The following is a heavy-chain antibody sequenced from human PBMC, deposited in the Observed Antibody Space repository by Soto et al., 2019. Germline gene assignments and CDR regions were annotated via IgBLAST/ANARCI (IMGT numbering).Heavy chain of an antibody. V-gene: IGHV3-23*01. CDR1: GFTFSSYA. J-gene: IGHJ6*02. D-gene: IGHD3-9*01. CDR2: ISGSGGST. CDR3: AKDNYDIFPYYGMDV. Sequence: GGSLRLSCAASGFTFSSYAMSWVRQAPGKGLEWVSAISGSGGSTYYADSVKGRFTISRDNSKNTLYLQMNSLRAEDTALYYCAKDNYDIFPYYGMDVWGQGTTVTVSS.